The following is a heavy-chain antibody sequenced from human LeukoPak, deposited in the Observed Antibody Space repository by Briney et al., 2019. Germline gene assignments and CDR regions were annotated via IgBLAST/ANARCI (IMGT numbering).Heavy chain of an antibody. CDR3: VRRGSNYPYYMDV. J-gene: IGHJ6*03. V-gene: IGHV3-23*01. CDR2: ISASSRNT. CDR1: GFTFSSYA. Sequence: PGGSLRLSCAASGFTFSSYAMSWVRQAPGKGLEWVSVISASSRNTYYSESAKGQFTISRDNSKNTLYLQMSSLRAEDTAVYYCVRRGSNYPYYMDVWGKGTTATVSS.